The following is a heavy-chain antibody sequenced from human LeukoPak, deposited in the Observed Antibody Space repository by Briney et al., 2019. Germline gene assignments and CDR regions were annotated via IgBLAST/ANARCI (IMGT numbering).Heavy chain of an antibody. Sequence: GGSLRLSCAASGFTFDDYGMSWVRQAPGKGLEWVSSITSSNNYIYYGDSVKGRFTISRDDAKNSLFLQMNSLRAEDTATYYCARGEFGDYYYFYMDVWGKGTTVTVSS. CDR3: ARGEFGDYYYFYMDV. V-gene: IGHV3-21*01. J-gene: IGHJ6*03. D-gene: IGHD2/OR15-2a*01. CDR1: GFTFDDYG. CDR2: ITSSNNYI.